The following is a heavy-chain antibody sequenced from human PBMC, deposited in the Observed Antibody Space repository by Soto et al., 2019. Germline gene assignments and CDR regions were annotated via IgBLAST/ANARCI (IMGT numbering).Heavy chain of an antibody. D-gene: IGHD3-9*01. Sequence: SETLSLTCTVSGRSMSCYYWSWIRQPAGERLEWIGRIYTSGTTDFNPSLKGRVTMSVDTSKNQFSLKLTSVTAADTALYYCAREDYYDTGYYVVWGQGTQVTVSS. CDR2: IYTSGTT. CDR3: AREDYYDTGYYVV. V-gene: IGHV4-4*07. J-gene: IGHJ4*02. CDR1: GRSMSCYY.